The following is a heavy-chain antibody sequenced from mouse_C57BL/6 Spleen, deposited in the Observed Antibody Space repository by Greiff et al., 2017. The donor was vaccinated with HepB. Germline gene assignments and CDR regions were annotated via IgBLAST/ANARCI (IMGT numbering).Heavy chain of an antibody. CDR1: GYTFTSYW. CDR3: ARAELSFDY. Sequence: QVQLQQSGAELVKPGASVKMSCKASGYTFTSYWITWVKQRPGQGLEWIGVIYPGSGSTNYNEKFKSKATVTVDTSSCTAYMQLSSLTSEASAVYYCARAELSFDYWGQGTTLTVSS. J-gene: IGHJ2*01. CDR2: IYPGSGST. D-gene: IGHD4-1*01. V-gene: IGHV1-55*01.